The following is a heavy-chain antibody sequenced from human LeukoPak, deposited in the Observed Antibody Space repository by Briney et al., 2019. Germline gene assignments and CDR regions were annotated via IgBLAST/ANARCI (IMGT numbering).Heavy chain of an antibody. V-gene: IGHV3-74*01. D-gene: IGHD6-19*01. J-gene: IGHJ4*02. Sequence: GGSLPLSCAASGFTFSGYWMHWLRQAPGKGLVWVSRFNSDGSTTSYADSVMGRFTISRDNAKNTLYLQMNSLRAEDTAVYYCARVIYSGWEGELSDWGQGTLVTVSS. CDR1: GFTFSGYW. CDR3: ARVIYSGWEGELSD. CDR2: FNSDGSTT.